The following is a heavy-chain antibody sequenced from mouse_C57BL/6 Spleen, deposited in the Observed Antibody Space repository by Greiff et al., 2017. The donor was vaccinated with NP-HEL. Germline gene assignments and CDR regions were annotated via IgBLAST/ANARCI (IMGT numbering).Heavy chain of an antibody. J-gene: IGHJ2*01. D-gene: IGHD2-2*01. CDR2: IWRGGST. CDR1: GFSLTSYG. CDR3: ARGTMVTTGYYFDY. V-gene: IGHV2-2*01. Sequence: VQLQQSGPGLVQPSQCLSITCTVSGFSLTSYGVHWVRQSPGKGLEWLGVIWRGGSTAYNAAFISRLSISKDNSKSQVFFKMNSLQADDTAIYYCARGTMVTTGYYFDYWGQGTTLTVSS.